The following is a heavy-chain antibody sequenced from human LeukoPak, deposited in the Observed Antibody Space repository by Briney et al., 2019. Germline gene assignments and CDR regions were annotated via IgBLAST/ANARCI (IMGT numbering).Heavy chain of an antibody. V-gene: IGHV4-61*05. D-gene: IGHD5-18*01. Sequence: SETLSLTCTVSGGSISSSSYYWTWIRQPPGKGLEWIGYIFYTGSTNYNPSLKSRVTMSVDTSKNQFSLKLSSVTAADTAVYYCGRGGYSVIDYWGQGTLVTVSS. J-gene: IGHJ4*02. CDR1: GGSISSSSYY. CDR3: GRGGYSVIDY. CDR2: IFYTGST.